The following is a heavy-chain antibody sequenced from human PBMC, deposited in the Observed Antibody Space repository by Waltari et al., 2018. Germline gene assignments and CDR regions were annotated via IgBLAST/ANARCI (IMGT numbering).Heavy chain of an antibody. CDR3: ARHARRGGNWFDP. V-gene: IGHV4-39*01. Sequence: QLQLQESGPGLVKPSETLSLTCTVSGGSISSSSYYWGWIRQPPGKGLEWIGSIYYSGSTYYNPSLKSRVTISVDTSKNQFSLKLSYVTAADTAVYYCARHARRGGNWFDPWGQGTLVIVSS. CDR1: GGSISSSSYY. J-gene: IGHJ5*02. CDR2: IYYSGST. D-gene: IGHD3-16*01.